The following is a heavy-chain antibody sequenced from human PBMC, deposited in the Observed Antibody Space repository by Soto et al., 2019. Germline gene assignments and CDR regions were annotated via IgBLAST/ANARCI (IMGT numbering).Heavy chain of an antibody. J-gene: IGHJ6*02. V-gene: IGHV1-2*04. Sequence: GISVKACWKAPGFAFTGKSMHWVCQAPGQGLEWMGWINPNSGGTNYAQKFQGWVTMTRDTSTDTAYMELSSLRSEDTAVYYCTSSNYNYAMDVWGQGTTVTVSS. CDR2: INPNSGGT. CDR3: TSSNYNYAMDV. CDR1: GFAFTGKS. D-gene: IGHD4-4*01.